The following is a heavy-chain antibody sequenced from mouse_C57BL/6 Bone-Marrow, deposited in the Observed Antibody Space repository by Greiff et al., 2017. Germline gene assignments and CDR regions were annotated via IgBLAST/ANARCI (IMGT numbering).Heavy chain of an antibody. Sequence: QVQLKESGPELVKPGASVKISCKASGYAFSSSWMNWVKQRPGKGLEWIGRIYPGDGDTNYNGKFKGKATLTADKSSSTAYMQLSSLTSEDSAVYCCARYLITTVVPYFDYWGQGTTLTVSS. CDR3: ARYLITTVVPYFDY. CDR2: IYPGDGDT. J-gene: IGHJ2*01. V-gene: IGHV1-82*01. D-gene: IGHD1-1*01. CDR1: GYAFSSSW.